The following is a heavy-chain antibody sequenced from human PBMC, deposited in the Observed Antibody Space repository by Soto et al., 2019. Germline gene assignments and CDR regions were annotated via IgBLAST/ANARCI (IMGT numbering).Heavy chain of an antibody. CDR3: TTSIAAQYYFDY. Sequence: VSLRLSCAASGFTFSNAWMSWVRQAPGKGLEWVGRIKSKTDGGTTDYAAPVKGRFTISRDDSKNTLYLQVNSLKTEDTAVYYCTTSIAAQYYFDYWGQGTLVTVSS. CDR2: IKSKTDGGTT. V-gene: IGHV3-15*01. J-gene: IGHJ4*02. CDR1: GFTFSNAW. D-gene: IGHD6-13*01.